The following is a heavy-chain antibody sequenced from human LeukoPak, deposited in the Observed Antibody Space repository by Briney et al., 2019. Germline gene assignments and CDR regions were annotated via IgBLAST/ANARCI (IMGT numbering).Heavy chain of an antibody. J-gene: IGHJ5*02. Sequence: SETLSLTCTVSGASISSGDCYWSWIRQPPGKGLEWIGYIYYSGTTYYNPSLKSRVTISVDTSKNQFSLKLSSVTAADTAVYYCARAKLWFGELGWFDPWGQGTLVTVSS. D-gene: IGHD3-10*01. CDR2: IYYSGTT. CDR1: GASISSGDCY. V-gene: IGHV4-30-4*01. CDR3: ARAKLWFGELGWFDP.